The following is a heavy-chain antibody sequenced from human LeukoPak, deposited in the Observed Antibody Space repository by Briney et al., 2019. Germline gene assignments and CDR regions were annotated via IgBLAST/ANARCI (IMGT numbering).Heavy chain of an antibody. V-gene: IGHV4-34*01. Sequence: SETLSLTCAVYGGSFSGYYWSWIRQPPGKGLEWIGEINHSGSTNYNPSLKSRVTISVDTSKNQFSLKLSSVTAADTAVYYCARGGRSSGWYDRPRSWFDPWGQGTLVTVSS. J-gene: IGHJ5*02. CDR3: ARGGRSSGWYDRPRSWFDP. CDR1: GGSFSGYY. D-gene: IGHD6-19*01. CDR2: INHSGST.